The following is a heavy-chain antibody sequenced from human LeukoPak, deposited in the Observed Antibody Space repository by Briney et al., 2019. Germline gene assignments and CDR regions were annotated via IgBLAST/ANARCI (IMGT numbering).Heavy chain of an antibody. CDR1: GGSISSYY. V-gene: IGHV4-59*01. Sequence: MSSETLSLTCTVSGGSISSYYWSWIRQPPGKGLEWIGYIYYSGSTNYNPSLKSRVTISVDTSKNQFSLKLSSVTAADTAVYYCARSRDGYNYFDYWGQGTLVTVSS. CDR3: ARSRDGYNYFDY. J-gene: IGHJ4*02. D-gene: IGHD5-24*01. CDR2: IYYSGST.